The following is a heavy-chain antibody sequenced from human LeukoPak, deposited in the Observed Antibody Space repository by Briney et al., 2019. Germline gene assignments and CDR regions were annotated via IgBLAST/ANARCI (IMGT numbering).Heavy chain of an antibody. CDR3: ARETSQKGAHYMDV. J-gene: IGHJ6*03. CDR1: GGSISSSTYY. D-gene: IGHD3-16*01. Sequence: ASETPSLTCTVSGGSISSSTYYWGWIRQPPGKGLEWIGSIYYSGSTSYKPSLKSRVTISVDTSKNQFSLKLRSVTAADTAVYYCARETSQKGAHYMDVWGKGTTVTISS. CDR2: IYYSGST. V-gene: IGHV4-39*07.